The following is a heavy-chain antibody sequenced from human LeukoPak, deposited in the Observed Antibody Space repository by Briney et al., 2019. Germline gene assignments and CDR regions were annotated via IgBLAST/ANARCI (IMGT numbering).Heavy chain of an antibody. CDR3: ARATAYSSSWYFGY. CDR2: IRYVGSNK. V-gene: IGHV3-30*02. Sequence: PGGSLRLSCAASGFTFSSYGMHWVRQAPGKGLEWVAFIRYVGSNKYYADSVKGRFTISRDNAKNSLYLQMNSLRAEDTAVYYCARATAYSSSWYFGYWGQGTLVTVSS. CDR1: GFTFSSYG. D-gene: IGHD6-13*01. J-gene: IGHJ4*02.